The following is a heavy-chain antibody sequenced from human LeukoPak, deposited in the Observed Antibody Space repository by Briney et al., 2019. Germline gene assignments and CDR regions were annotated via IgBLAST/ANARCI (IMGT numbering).Heavy chain of an antibody. D-gene: IGHD2-2*01. CDR3: ARDRGRYCSSTSCYAGGGNFDY. V-gene: IGHV3-21*01. CDR1: GFTFSSYS. J-gene: IGHJ4*02. CDR2: ISSSISYI. Sequence: GGSLRLACAAAGFTFSSYSMNWVRQAAGRGLEWVSSISSSISYIYYADSVKGRFTISRDNAKNSLYLQMNSLRAEDTAVYYCARDRGRYCSSTSCYAGGGNFDYWGQGTLVTVSS.